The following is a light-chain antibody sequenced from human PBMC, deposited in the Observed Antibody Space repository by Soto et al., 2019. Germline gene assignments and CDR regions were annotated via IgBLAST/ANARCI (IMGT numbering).Light chain of an antibody. CDR3: QSSQDDFWV. V-gene: IGLV6-57*04. Sequence: NFMLTQPHSVSESPGRTVTISCTRSGGSIASGLVQWYQVRPGSGPTTVISEDNRRPSGVPDRFSGSIDSSSNSASLTISGLKPEDEADYYCQSSQDDFWVFGGGTKLTVL. CDR2: EDN. J-gene: IGLJ3*02. CDR1: GGSIASGL.